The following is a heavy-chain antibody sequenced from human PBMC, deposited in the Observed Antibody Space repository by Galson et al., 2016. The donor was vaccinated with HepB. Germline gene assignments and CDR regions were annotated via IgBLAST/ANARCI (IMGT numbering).Heavy chain of an antibody. CDR1: GGSISNYY. V-gene: IGHV4-59*01. Sequence: SETLSLTCTVSGGSISNYYWGWIRQPPGKGLEWIAYIYYSGSTNQNPSLKSRVTISVDTSKNQFSLQLRSVTAADTAVYYCARDRGSAAGFDYWGQGTLVTVSS. J-gene: IGHJ4*02. CDR3: ARDRGSAAGFDY. D-gene: IGHD6-13*01. CDR2: IYYSGST.